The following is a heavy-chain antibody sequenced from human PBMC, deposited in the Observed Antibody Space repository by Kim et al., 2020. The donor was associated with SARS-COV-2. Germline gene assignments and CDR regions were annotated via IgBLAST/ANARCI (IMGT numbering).Heavy chain of an antibody. V-gene: IGHV3-13*01. J-gene: IGHJ3*02. CDR1: GFTLRSYD. Sequence: GGSLRLSCTASGFTLRSYDMHWVRQATGRGLEWVSAIDTAGDTYYAGSVKGRFTISRDNAKNSLYLQMNSLRAGDTAVYYCARVWQNAFDIWGQGTMVTVSS. CDR3: ARVWQNAFDI. CDR2: IDTAGDT.